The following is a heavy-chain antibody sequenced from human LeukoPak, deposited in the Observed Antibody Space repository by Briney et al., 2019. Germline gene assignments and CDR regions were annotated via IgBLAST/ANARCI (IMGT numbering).Heavy chain of an antibody. CDR3: ARSMGESGYSQFYPFDY. CDR2: IIPIFGTA. Sequence: ASVKVSCKASGGTFSSYAISWVRQAPGQGLEWMGGIIPIFGTANYAQKFQGRVTVTTDESTSTAYMELSSLRSEDTAAYYCARSMGESGYSQFYPFDYWGQGTLVTVSS. J-gene: IGHJ4*02. CDR1: GGTFSSYA. D-gene: IGHD3-16*01. V-gene: IGHV1-69*05.